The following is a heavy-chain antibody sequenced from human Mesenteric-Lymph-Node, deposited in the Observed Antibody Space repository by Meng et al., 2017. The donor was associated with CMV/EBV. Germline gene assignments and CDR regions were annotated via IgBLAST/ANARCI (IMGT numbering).Heavy chain of an antibody. D-gene: IGHD6-6*01. V-gene: IGHV3-53*01. CDR3: ARDRYSSSPQGDY. CDR1: GFTVSNTY. CDR2: MYSGGYT. Sequence: GGPLRSPFAPSGFTVSNTYMSWVRQAPGKGLEWASVMYSGGYTYYVDSVKGRFTISRDNSKNTLYLQMDSLRAEDTAVYYCARDRYSSSPQGDYWGQGTLVTVSS. J-gene: IGHJ4*02.